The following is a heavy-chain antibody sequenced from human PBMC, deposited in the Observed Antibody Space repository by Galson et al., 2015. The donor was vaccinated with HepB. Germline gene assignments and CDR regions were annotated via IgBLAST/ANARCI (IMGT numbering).Heavy chain of an antibody. CDR2: INTNTGNP. CDR1: GYTFTSYA. D-gene: IGHD3-3*01. V-gene: IGHV7-4-1*01. Sequence: SVKVSCKASGYTFTSYAMNWVRQAPGQGLEWMGWINTNTGNPTYAQGFTGRFVFSLDTSVSTAYLQICSLKAEDTAVYYCARVGEGHDFWSGYNDYWGQGTLVTVSS. CDR3: ARVGEGHDFWSGYNDY. J-gene: IGHJ4*02.